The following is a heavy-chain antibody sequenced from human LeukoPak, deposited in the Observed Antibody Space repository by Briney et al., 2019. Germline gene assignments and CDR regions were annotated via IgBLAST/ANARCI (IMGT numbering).Heavy chain of an antibody. CDR2: IYNGGST. D-gene: IGHD5-24*01. J-gene: IGHJ4*02. CDR1: GFTVSSNY. CDR3: ARVPLMDGYSYFDY. V-gene: IGHV3-53*01. Sequence: GGSLRLSCAASGFTVSSNYMNWVRQAPGKGLEWVSVIYNGGSTYYADSVKGRFTISRDNSKNTLYLQMNSLRAEDTAVYYCARVPLMDGYSYFDYWGQGTLVTVSS.